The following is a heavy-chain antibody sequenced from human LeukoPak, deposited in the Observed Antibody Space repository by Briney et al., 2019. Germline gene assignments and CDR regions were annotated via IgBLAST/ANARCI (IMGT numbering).Heavy chain of an antibody. CDR2: IYHSGST. CDR1: GYSISSGYY. V-gene: IGHV4-38-2*02. CDR3: ARGVARSSKFHFSYYFDY. J-gene: IGHJ4*02. Sequence: SETLSLTCTVSGYSISSGYYWGWIRQPPGKGLEWIGTIYHSGSTYYNPSLKSRVTISVDTSKNQFSLKLSSVTAADTAVYYCARGVARSSKFHFSYYFDYWGQGTLVTVSS. D-gene: IGHD6-6*01.